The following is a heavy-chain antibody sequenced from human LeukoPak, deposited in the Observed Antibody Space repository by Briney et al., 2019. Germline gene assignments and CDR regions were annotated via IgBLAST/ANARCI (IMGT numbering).Heavy chain of an antibody. V-gene: IGHV5-51*01. J-gene: IGHJ4*02. CDR3: ARHRIVGATRDFDY. D-gene: IGHD1-26*01. Sequence: GESLKISCKDSGYSFTNYWIGWVRQMPGKGLEWMGIIYPGDSDTRYSPSFQGQVTISADKSISTAYLQWSSLRASDTAMYYCARHRIVGATRDFDYWGQGTLVTVSS. CDR2: IYPGDSDT. CDR1: GYSFTNYW.